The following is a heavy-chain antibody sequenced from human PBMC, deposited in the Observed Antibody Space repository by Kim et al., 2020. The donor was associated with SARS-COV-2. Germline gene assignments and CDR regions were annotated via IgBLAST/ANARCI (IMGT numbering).Heavy chain of an antibody. J-gene: IGHJ4*02. V-gene: IGHV3-30*18. D-gene: IGHD3-16*01. Sequence: GGSLRLSCAASGFTFSSYGMHWVRQAPGKGLEWVAVISYDGSNKYYADSVKGRFTISRDNSKNTLYLQMNSLRAEDTAVYYCAKDPSLLSTFPQYFDYWGQGALVTVSS. CDR1: GFTFSSYG. CDR3: AKDPSLLSTFPQYFDY. CDR2: ISYDGSNK.